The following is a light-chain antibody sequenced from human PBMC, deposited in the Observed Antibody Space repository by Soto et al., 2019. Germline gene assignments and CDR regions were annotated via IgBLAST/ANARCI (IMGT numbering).Light chain of an antibody. Sequence: EIVLAQYPVTLSLSPGERAPLSCMASQSVRTYLAWYQVKPGQAPRLLIYDASRRASGVPARFSGSGSGTDFTLTISSLEPEDFALYYCQQRNTWPPITFGQGTRLEIK. V-gene: IGKV3-11*01. CDR1: QSVRTY. J-gene: IGKJ5*01. CDR3: QQRNTWPPIT. CDR2: DAS.